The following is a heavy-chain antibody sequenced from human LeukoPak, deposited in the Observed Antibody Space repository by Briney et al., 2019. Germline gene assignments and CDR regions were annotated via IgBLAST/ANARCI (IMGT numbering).Heavy chain of an antibody. J-gene: IGHJ4*02. CDR3: ARANDYGDYFDY. V-gene: IGHV4-59*11. CDR2: IYYSGST. D-gene: IGHD4-17*01. Sequence: SETLSLTCTVSGGSISSHYWSWIQQPPGKGLEWIGYIYYSGSTNYNPSLKSRVTISVDTSKNQFSLKLSSVTAADTAVYYCARANDYGDYFDYWGQGTLVTVSS. CDR1: GGSISSHY.